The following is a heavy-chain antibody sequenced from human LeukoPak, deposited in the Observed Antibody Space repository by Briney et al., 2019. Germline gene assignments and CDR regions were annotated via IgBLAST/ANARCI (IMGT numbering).Heavy chain of an antibody. D-gene: IGHD2-2*01. Sequence: SETLSLTCTVSGGSISSYYWSWIRQPPGKGLEWIGYIYYSGSTNYNPSLMSRVTISVDTSKTQFSLKLSSVTAADTAVYYCASLDCSSTSCNDAFDIWGQGTMVTVSS. J-gene: IGHJ3*02. CDR1: GGSISSYY. CDR2: IYYSGST. V-gene: IGHV4-59*01. CDR3: ASLDCSSTSCNDAFDI.